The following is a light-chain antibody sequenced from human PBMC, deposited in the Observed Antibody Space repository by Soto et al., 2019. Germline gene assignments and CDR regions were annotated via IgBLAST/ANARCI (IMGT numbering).Light chain of an antibody. CDR1: QSVNFY. Sequence: EIVLTQSPATLSLSPGERATLSCRASQSVNFYLAWYQQKPGQAPRLLIYGASNRATGIPDRFSGSGSGTDFTLTITRLEPEDFAMYYCQRYDSLRTFGQGTKGGYQ. V-gene: IGKV3-11*01. CDR3: QRYDSLRT. CDR2: GAS. J-gene: IGKJ1*01.